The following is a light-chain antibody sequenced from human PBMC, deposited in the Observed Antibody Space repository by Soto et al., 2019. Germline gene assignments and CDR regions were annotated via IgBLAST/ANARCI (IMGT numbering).Light chain of an antibody. V-gene: IGLV3-21*02. J-gene: IGLJ3*02. Sequence: SYELTQPPSVSVAPGQTASITCAGNNIGSKSVHWYQQRPGQAPVLVVYDDSDRPSGIPERFSGSNSGNTATLTISRVEAEDEADYYCQVWDSSTDHWVFGGGTKVTVL. CDR1: NIGSKS. CDR2: DDS. CDR3: QVWDSSTDHWV.